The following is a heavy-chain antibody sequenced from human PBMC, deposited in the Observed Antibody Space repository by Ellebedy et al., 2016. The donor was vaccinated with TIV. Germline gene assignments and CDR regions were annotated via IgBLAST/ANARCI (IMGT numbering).Heavy chain of an antibody. V-gene: IGHV4-59*01. CDR3: AREGYYDSSGCLVDY. Sequence: MPSETLSLTCTVSGGSISSYYWSWIRQPPGKGLEWIGYIYYSGSTNYNPSLKSRVTISVDTSKNQFSLKLSSVTAADTAVYYCAREGYYDSSGCLVDYWGQGTLVTVSS. D-gene: IGHD3-22*01. J-gene: IGHJ4*02. CDR1: GGSISSYY. CDR2: IYYSGST.